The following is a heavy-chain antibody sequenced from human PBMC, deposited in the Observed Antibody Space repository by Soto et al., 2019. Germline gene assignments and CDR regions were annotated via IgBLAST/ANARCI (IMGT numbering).Heavy chain of an antibody. V-gene: IGHV3-48*02. CDR1: GFTFSSYW. CDR3: ARLTAEGAFDI. CDR2: ISSSSSTI. Sequence: PGGSLRLSCAASGFTFSSYWMSWVRQAPGKGLEWVSYISSSSSTIYYADSVKGRFTISRDNAKNSLYLQINSLRDEDTAVYYCARLTAEGAFDIWGQGTMVTVSS. J-gene: IGHJ3*02.